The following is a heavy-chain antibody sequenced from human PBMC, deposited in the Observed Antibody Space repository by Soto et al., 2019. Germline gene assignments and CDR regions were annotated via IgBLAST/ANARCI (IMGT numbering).Heavy chain of an antibody. D-gene: IGHD6-19*01. CDR3: ARDAEAVAHDY. J-gene: IGHJ4*02. V-gene: IGHV3-33*01. Sequence: QVQLVESGGGVVQPGRSLRLSCAASGFTFSSYGMHWVRQAPGKGLEWVAVIWYDGSNKYYADSVKGRFTIPRDNSKNTLYLQMNSLRAEDTAVYYCARDAEAVAHDYWGQGTLVTVSS. CDR1: GFTFSSYG. CDR2: IWYDGSNK.